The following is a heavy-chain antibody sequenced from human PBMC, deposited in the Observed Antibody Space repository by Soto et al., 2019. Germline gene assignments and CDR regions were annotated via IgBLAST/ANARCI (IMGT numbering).Heavy chain of an antibody. Sequence: QVQLVQSGAEVKKPGASVKVSCKASGYTFTSYGISWVRQAPGQGLEWMGWISAYNGNTNYAQKLQGRVTMTTDTSTSTAYMGLRSLRSDDTAVYYCARRDQWPVGDYYGMDVWGQGTTVTVSS. CDR1: GYTFTSYG. D-gene: IGHD6-19*01. CDR2: ISAYNGNT. J-gene: IGHJ6*02. V-gene: IGHV1-18*01. CDR3: ARRDQWPVGDYYGMDV.